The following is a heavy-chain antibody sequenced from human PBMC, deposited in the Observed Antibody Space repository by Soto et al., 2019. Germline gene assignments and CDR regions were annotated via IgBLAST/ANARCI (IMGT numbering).Heavy chain of an antibody. D-gene: IGHD2-21*02. CDR1: GGSISSGDYY. V-gene: IGHV4-30-4*01. CDR2: IYYSGST. J-gene: IGHJ5*02. Sequence: LSLTCTVSGGSISSGDYYWSWIRQPPGKGLEWIGYIYYSGSTYYNPSLKSRVTISVDTSKNQFSLKLSSVTAADTAVYYCARGGTVVTPDWFDPWGQGTLVTVSS. CDR3: ARGGTVVTPDWFDP.